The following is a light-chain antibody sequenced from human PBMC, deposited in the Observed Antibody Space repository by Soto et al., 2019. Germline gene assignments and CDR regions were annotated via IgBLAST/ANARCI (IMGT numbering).Light chain of an antibody. J-gene: IGKJ4*01. V-gene: IGKV1-27*01. Sequence: DIQMTQSPSSLSASLGDRVTITCRASQGIGVYLAWFQQKPGSAPKLLIYAASTLQSGVPSRFSGSGSGTDFTLTVSSLQPEDVAAYYCQKYNSAPLTFGGGTRVEIK. CDR2: AAS. CDR1: QGIGVY. CDR3: QKYNSAPLT.